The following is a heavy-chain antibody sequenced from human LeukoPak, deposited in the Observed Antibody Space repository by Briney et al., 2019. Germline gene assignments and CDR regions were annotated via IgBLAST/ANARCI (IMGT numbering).Heavy chain of an antibody. CDR3: ARDSQDSSGFWFDP. J-gene: IGHJ5*02. V-gene: IGHV1-2*04. D-gene: IGHD6-19*01. CDR1: GYTFTGYY. CDR2: INPNSGGT. Sequence: ASVKVSCKASGYTFTGYYMHWVRQAPGQGLEWMGWINPNSGGTNYAQKFQGWVTMTRDTSISTAYMELSRLRSDDTAVYYCARDSQDSSGFWFDPWGQGTLVTVSS.